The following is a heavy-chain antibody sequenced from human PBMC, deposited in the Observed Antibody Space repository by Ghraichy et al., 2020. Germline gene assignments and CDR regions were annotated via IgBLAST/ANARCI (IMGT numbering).Heavy chain of an antibody. J-gene: IGHJ4*02. V-gene: IGHV3-7*03. Sequence: GGSLRLSCAASGFTFNNFWLSWVRQTPGKGLEWVANMNDDGREKHYVDSVKGRFTMSRDNAKNSFFLQMSSLRADDTAVYYCARGGENWGEAVYWGQGTLVSVSS. CDR2: MNDDGREK. CDR1: GFTFNNFW. D-gene: IGHD7-27*01. CDR3: ARGGENWGEAVY.